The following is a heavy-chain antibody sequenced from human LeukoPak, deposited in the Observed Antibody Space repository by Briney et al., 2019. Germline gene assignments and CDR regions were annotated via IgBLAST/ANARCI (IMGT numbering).Heavy chain of an antibody. CDR2: LSATVSDGVS. J-gene: IGHJ4*02. CDR1: AFTFSNYA. D-gene: IGHD6-19*01. CDR3: AKNRGKGAVSGTGEIDY. V-gene: IGHV3-23*01. Sequence: GGSLRLSCAASAFTFSNYAMSWGRQAPGKGLEGGSTLSATVSDGVSYYADSVKGRFTISRDNSKNTLHLQMNSLRDEDTAMYYCAKNRGKGAVSGTGEIDYWGQGTLVTVSS.